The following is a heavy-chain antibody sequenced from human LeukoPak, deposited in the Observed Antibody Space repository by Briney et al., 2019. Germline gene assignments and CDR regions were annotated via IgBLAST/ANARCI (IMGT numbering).Heavy chain of an antibody. CDR3: EKGISSYARHMDD. J-gene: IGHJ6*02. V-gene: IGHV3-9*01. CDR2: ISWNSGNI. D-gene: IGHD2-2*01. Sequence: GGSLRLSCAASGFTFDDYAMHWVRQAPGKGLEWVAGISWNSGNIGYADSVRGRFTISRDNAKNSLYLQINSLRAGDTALYSGEKGISSYARHMDDWGQGTTVTVSS. CDR1: GFTFDDYA.